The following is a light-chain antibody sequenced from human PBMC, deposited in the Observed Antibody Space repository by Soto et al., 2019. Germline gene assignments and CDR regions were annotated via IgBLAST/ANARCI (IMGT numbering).Light chain of an antibody. CDR1: QNISRF. V-gene: IGKV1-39*01. CDR2: AVS. Sequence: DIQMTQSPSSLSASVGDRDTITCRSSQNISRFLNWYQQRQGKAPDLLIYAVSNLQTGVPSRFSGRGSGTDFTLTISSLQPADFASYFCQQSYNPPPTFGQGTKVEIK. CDR3: QQSYNPPPT. J-gene: IGKJ1*01.